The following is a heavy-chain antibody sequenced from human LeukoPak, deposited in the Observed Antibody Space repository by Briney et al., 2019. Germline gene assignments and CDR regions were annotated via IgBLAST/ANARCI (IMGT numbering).Heavy chain of an antibody. J-gene: IGHJ5*02. D-gene: IGHD4-17*01. Sequence: SETLSLTCAVYGGSFSGYYWSWIRQPPGKGLEWIGEINHSGSTNYNPSLKSRVTIPVDTSKNQFSLKLSSVTAADTAVYYCARAYGDYANWFDPWGQGTLVTVSS. CDR1: GGSFSGYY. CDR2: INHSGST. CDR3: ARAYGDYANWFDP. V-gene: IGHV4-34*01.